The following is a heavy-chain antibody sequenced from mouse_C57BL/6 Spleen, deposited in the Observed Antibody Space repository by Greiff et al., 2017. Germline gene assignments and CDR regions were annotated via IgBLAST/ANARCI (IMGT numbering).Heavy chain of an antibody. J-gene: IGHJ4*01. Sequence: QVQLQQSGTELVKPGASVKISCKASGYAFSSSWMNWVKQRPGKGLEWIGRIYPGDGDTNYNGKFKGKATLTADKSSSTAYMQLSSLTSEDSAVYVCSGDDDADDAIDYWGQGTSVTVSS. CDR2: IYPGDGDT. CDR3: SGDDDADDAIDY. V-gene: IGHV1-82*01. CDR1: GYAFSSSW. D-gene: IGHD2-4*01.